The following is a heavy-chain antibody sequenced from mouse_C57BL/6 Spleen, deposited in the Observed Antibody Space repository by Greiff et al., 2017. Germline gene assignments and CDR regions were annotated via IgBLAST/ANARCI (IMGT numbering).Heavy chain of an antibody. D-gene: IGHD2-2*01. CDR1: GYTFTSYW. J-gene: IGHJ3*01. CDR3: AREGYDVGWFAY. Sequence: QVQLQQPGAELVMPGASVKLSCKASGYTFTSYWMHWVKQRPGQGLEWIGEIDLSDSYTNYNQKFKGKSTLTVDKSSSTAYMQLSSLTSEDSAVYYCAREGYDVGWFAYWGQGTLVTVSA. CDR2: IDLSDSYT. V-gene: IGHV1-69*01.